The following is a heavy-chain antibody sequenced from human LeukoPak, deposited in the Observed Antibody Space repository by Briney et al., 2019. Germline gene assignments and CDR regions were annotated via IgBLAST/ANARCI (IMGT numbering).Heavy chain of an antibody. J-gene: IGHJ4*02. CDR3: ARGSPYYYDSSDYLSRYFDC. V-gene: IGHV4-34*01. CDR1: GGSFSGYY. D-gene: IGHD3-22*01. Sequence: SETLSLTCAISGGSFSGYYWTWIRQPPGKGLEWIGVIHHSGGTNYNPYLESRVTISVDTSKNQFSLKLNSVTAADTAMYYCARGSPYYYDSSDYLSRYFDCWGQGTLVTVSS. CDR2: IHHSGGT.